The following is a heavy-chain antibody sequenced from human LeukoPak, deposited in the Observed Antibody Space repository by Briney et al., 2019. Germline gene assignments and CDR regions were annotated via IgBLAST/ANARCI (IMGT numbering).Heavy chain of an antibody. Sequence: GGSLRLSCAASGFTFSNYWVHWVRQAPGKGLVWVSRINRDGSTTKYADSVKGRFTVSRDNAKNTLNLQMNSLRAEDTAVYYCARDKKSGESSEIDYWGQGTLVTVSS. CDR1: GFTFSNYW. CDR2: INRDGSTT. J-gene: IGHJ4*02. D-gene: IGHD3-10*01. CDR3: ARDKKSGESSEIDY. V-gene: IGHV3-74*03.